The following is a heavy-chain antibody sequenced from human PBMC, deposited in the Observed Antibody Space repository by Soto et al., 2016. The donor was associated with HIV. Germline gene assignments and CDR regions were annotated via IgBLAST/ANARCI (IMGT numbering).Heavy chain of an antibody. CDR3: ARVGAWGSFDI. CDR1: GSTVSSKY. CDR2: IYSGGST. V-gene: IGHV3-66*01. D-gene: IGHD3-16*01. J-gene: IGHJ3*02. Sequence: EVQLVESGGGLVQPGGSLRLSCEASGSTVSSKYMSWVRQAPGKGLEWVSVIYSGGSTYYADSVKGRFTIPRDNSKNTLYLQMNSLRAEDTAVYYCARVGAWGSFDIWGQGTMVTGLF.